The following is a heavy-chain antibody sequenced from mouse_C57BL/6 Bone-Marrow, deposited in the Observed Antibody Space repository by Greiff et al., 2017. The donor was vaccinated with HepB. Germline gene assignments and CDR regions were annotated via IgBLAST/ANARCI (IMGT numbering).Heavy chain of an antibody. CDR2: ISSGGSYT. V-gene: IGHV5-6*02. CDR1: GFTFSSYG. CDR3: ASLINTAPMDY. D-gene: IGHD1-1*01. Sequence: DVMLVESGGDLVKPGGSLKLSCAASGFTFSSYGMSWVRQTPDKRLEWVATISSGGSYTYYPDSVKGRFTISRDNAKNTLYLQMSSLKSEDTAMYYCASLINTAPMDYWGQGTSVTVSS. J-gene: IGHJ4*01.